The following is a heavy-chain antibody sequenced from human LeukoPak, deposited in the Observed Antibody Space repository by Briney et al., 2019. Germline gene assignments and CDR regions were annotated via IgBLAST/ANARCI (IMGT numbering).Heavy chain of an antibody. J-gene: IGHJ4*02. D-gene: IGHD3-3*01. CDR2: INHSGST. CDR3: ARVRREDFWSGSLHDY. Sequence: SETLSLTCAVYGGSFSGYYWSWIRQPPGKGLEWIGEINHSGSTNYNPSLKSRVTISVDRSKNQFSLKLSSVTAADTAVYYCARVRREDFWSGSLHDYWGQGTLVTVSS. V-gene: IGHV4-34*01. CDR1: GGSFSGYY.